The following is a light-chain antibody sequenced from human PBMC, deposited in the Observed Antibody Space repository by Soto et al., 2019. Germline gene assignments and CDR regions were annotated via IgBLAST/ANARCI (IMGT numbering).Light chain of an antibody. CDR2: DAS. Sequence: DIRLTQSPSTLSAAVGDRVTITCRASQSIAIWLAWYHQKPGKATKALIYDASRLESGVPSRFSGSGSGTEFTLTISSLQPDDFATYYCQKYGSYLWAFGQGTRVEV. CDR3: QKYGSYLWA. CDR1: QSIAIW. J-gene: IGKJ1*01. V-gene: IGKV1-5*01.